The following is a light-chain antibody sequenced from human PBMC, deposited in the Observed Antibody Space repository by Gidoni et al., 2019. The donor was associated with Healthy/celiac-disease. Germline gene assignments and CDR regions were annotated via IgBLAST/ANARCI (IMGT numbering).Light chain of an antibody. Sequence: EIVLTKSPGTLSLSPGEGATLSCRASQRVSSSYLAWYQQKPGQAPRLLIYGASSRATGIPDRFSGSGSGSDFTLTISRLEPEDFALYYCQQYGSSPGTFGQGTKVEIK. V-gene: IGKV3-20*01. CDR3: QQYGSSPGT. J-gene: IGKJ1*01. CDR2: GAS. CDR1: QRVSSSY.